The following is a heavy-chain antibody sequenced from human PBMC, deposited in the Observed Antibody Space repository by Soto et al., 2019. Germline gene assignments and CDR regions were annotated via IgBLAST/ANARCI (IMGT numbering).Heavy chain of an antibody. CDR1: GFTVSSNY. V-gene: IGHV3-53*01. CDR2: IYSGGST. J-gene: IGHJ4*02. Sequence: GVSLRFPCAASGFTVSSNYMSWVRQAPGKGLEWVSVIYSGGSTYYADSVKGRFTISRDNSKNTLYLQMNILRAEHTAVYYCARGRSGSYYQYYFSYCRQGGLGTV. D-gene: IGHD1-26*01. CDR3: ARGRSGSYYQYYFSY.